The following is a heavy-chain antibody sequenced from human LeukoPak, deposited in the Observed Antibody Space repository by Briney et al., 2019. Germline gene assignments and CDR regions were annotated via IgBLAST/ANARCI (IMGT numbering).Heavy chain of an antibody. Sequence: ASVKVSCKASGYTFTSYGISWVRQAPGQGLEWMGWISAYNGNTNYAQKLRGRVTMTTDTSTSTAYMELRSLRSDDTAVYYCARDTRIQLWNWFDPWGQGTLVTVSS. CDR2: ISAYNGNT. CDR1: GYTFTSYG. J-gene: IGHJ5*02. CDR3: ARDTRIQLWNWFDP. D-gene: IGHD5-18*01. V-gene: IGHV1-18*01.